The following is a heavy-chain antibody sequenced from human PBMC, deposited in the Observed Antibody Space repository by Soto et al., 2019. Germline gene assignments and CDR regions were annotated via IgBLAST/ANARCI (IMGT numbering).Heavy chain of an antibody. CDR2: ISWDDDK. CDR3: AHRPSYCSGGSCYSGFDY. Sequence: QITLKESGPTLVKPTQTLTLTCTFSGFSLSTSGVGVGWIRQPPGKALEWLALISWDDDKRYSPSLKSRLTITKDTSKTQGVLTMTNIDPVDTATYYCAHRPSYCSGGSCYSGFDYWGQGTLVTVSS. CDR1: GFSLSTSGVG. J-gene: IGHJ4*02. V-gene: IGHV2-5*02. D-gene: IGHD2-15*01.